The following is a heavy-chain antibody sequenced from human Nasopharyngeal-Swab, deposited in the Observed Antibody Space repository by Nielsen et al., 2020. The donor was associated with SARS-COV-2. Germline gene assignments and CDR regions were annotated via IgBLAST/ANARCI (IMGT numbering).Heavy chain of an antibody. D-gene: IGHD3-10*01. J-gene: IGHJ6*02. V-gene: IGHV1-69*13. CDR2: IIPIFGTA. Sequence: SVKVSCKASGGTFSSYAISWVRQAPGQGLEWMGGIIPIFGTANYAQKFQGRVTITADESTSTAYMELSSLRSEDTAVYYCARIMVRRVIISGYYYGMDVWGQGTTVTVSS. CDR1: GGTFSSYA. CDR3: ARIMVRRVIISGYYYGMDV.